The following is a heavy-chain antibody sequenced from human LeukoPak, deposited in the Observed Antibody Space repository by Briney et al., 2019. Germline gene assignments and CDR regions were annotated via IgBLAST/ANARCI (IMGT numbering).Heavy chain of an antibody. CDR2: ILNIGST. Sequence: PSETLSLTCTVSGGSISSYYWSWIRQPPGKGLEWIGYILNIGSTNYNPSLKSRVTISLDTSKNQFSLKLSSVAAAGTAVYYCARHVTAASRGFDYWRQGTMVTVSS. D-gene: IGHD6-25*01. V-gene: IGHV4-59*08. CDR1: GGSISSYY. CDR3: ARHVTAASRGFDY. J-gene: IGHJ4*02.